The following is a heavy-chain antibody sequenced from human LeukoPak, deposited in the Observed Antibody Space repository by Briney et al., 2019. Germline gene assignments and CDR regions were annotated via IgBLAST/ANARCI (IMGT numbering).Heavy chain of an antibody. Sequence: SGTLSLTCAVSGGSISTNNWWTWVRQPPGKGLEWIGEIFHSGSTHYNPSLKSRVSISVDKSRNQFSLWLSSVTAADTAVYYCARVDCSDGSCYSPDYWGQGTLVAVSS. CDR3: ARVDCSDGSCYSPDY. V-gene: IGHV4-4*02. CDR2: IFHSGST. J-gene: IGHJ4*02. CDR1: GGSISTNNW. D-gene: IGHD2-15*01.